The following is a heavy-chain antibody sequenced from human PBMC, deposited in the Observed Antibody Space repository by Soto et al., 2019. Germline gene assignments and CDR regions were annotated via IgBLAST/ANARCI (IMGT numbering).Heavy chain of an antibody. CDR3: AREVPRDCYNFWSGAMDV. Sequence: PSETLSLTCAVSRGSGKSDNYYWSWIRQTPGKGLEWLGFISNTGNTKYNPSLKSRVTISLDTSKNHFSQRLTSVTAAETAVYYCAREVPRDCYNFWSGAMDVWGQGTTVTVSS. V-gene: IGHV4-61*03. J-gene: IGHJ6*02. CDR2: ISNTGNT. D-gene: IGHD2-21*01. CDR1: RGSGKSDNYY.